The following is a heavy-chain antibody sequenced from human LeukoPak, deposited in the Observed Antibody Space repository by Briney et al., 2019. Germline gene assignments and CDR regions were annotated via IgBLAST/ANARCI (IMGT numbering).Heavy chain of an antibody. J-gene: IGHJ4*02. CDR3: ARGDSYYDFWSGYYY. D-gene: IGHD3-3*01. Sequence: ASVKVSCMASGYTFTGYYMHWVRQAPGQGLEWMGRINPNSGGTNYAQKFQGRVTMTRDTSISTAYMELSRLRSDDTAVYYCARGDSYYDFWSGYYYWGQGTLVTVSS. CDR2: INPNSGGT. V-gene: IGHV1-2*06. CDR1: GYTFTGYY.